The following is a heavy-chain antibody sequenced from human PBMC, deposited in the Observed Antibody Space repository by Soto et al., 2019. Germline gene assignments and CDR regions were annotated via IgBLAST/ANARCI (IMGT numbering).Heavy chain of an antibody. CDR3: ARVPSPFDYYYAMDV. CDR2: IFSSGTT. D-gene: IGHD3-16*01. Sequence: SETLSLTCTVSGDSISSGNKYWSWIRQAPGKGLEWIGYIFSSGTTYYNPSLKSRLTMPLDTSQNQFSLRLASVTDADSAVYYCARVPSPFDYYYAMDVWGQGATVTVSS. CDR1: GDSISSGNKY. J-gene: IGHJ6*02. V-gene: IGHV4-30-4*01.